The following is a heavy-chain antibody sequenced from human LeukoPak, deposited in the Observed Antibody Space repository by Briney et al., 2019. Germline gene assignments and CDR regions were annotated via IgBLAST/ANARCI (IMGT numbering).Heavy chain of an antibody. D-gene: IGHD5-18*01. Sequence: SETLSLTCTVSGGSISSYYWSWIRQPPGKGLECIGYIYYSGSTNYNPSLKSRVTISVDTSRNQFSLKLTSVTAADTAVYYCTRLAVDSAIVSDYWGQGTLVTVSS. V-gene: IGHV4-59*08. CDR2: IYYSGST. CDR1: GGSISSYY. CDR3: TRLAVDSAIVSDY. J-gene: IGHJ4*02.